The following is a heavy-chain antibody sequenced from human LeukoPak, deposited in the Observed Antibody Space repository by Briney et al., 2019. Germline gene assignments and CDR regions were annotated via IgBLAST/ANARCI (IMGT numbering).Heavy chain of an antibody. CDR2: INTNTGNP. V-gene: IGHV7-4-1*02. CDR1: GYTFTSYG. CDR3: ASPASKQYNYYYMDV. J-gene: IGHJ6*03. D-gene: IGHD6-25*01. Sequence: ASVTVSCKASGYTFTSYGISWVRQAPGQGLEWMGWINTNTGNPTYAQAFTGRFVFSLDTSVSTAYLQISSLKAEDTAVYYCASPASKQYNYYYMDVWGKGTTVTVSS.